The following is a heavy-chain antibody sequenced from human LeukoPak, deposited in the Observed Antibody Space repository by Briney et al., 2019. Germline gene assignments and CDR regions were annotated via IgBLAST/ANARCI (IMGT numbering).Heavy chain of an antibody. CDR2: IYYSGST. J-gene: IGHJ5*02. V-gene: IGHV4-59*01. CDR1: GGSISSYC. Sequence: PSETLSLTCTVSGGSISSYCRSWIRQPPGKGLEWIGYIYYSGSTNYNPSLKSRVTISVDTSKNQFSLKLSSVTAADTAVYYCARVIAGGWFDPWGQGTLVTVSS. D-gene: IGHD6-13*01. CDR3: ARVIAGGWFDP.